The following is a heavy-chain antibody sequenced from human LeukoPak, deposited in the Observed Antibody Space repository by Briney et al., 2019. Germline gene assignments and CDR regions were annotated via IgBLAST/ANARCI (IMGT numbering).Heavy chain of an antibody. V-gene: IGHV3-64D*06. J-gene: IGHJ4*02. CDR1: GFTFSSYA. Sequence: GGSLRLSCTASGFTFSSYAMHWVRQAPGKGLEYVSAISSNGGSTYYADSVKGRFTISRDNSKNTLYLQMSSLRAEDTAVYYCVKDRAVVAAEYYFDYWGQGTLATVSS. CDR3: VKDRAVVAAEYYFDY. CDR2: ISSNGGST. D-gene: IGHD2-15*01.